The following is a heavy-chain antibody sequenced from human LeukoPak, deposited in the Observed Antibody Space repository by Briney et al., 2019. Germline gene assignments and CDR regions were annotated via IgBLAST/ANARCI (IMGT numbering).Heavy chain of an antibody. Sequence: GGSLRLSCAASGFTFSSYSMNWVRQAPGKGLEWVSSISSSSSYIYYADSVKGRFTISRDNAKNSLYLQMNSLRAEDTAVYYCARASRSRYSDYLFYFDYWGQGTLVTVSS. V-gene: IGHV3-21*01. CDR1: GFTFSSYS. CDR3: ARASRSRYSDYLFYFDY. CDR2: ISSSSSYI. J-gene: IGHJ4*02. D-gene: IGHD4-11*01.